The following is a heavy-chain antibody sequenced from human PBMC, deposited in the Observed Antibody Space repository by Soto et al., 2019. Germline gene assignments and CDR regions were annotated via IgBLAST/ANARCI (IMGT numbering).Heavy chain of an antibody. CDR2: ISGSGSTI. J-gene: IGHJ1*01. D-gene: IGHD2-2*01. V-gene: IGHV3-48*04. CDR3: ARDCSSSSCYGYFQH. Sequence: HPGGSLRLSCAASGFTFSSYAMSGVRQAPGKGLEWVSAISGSGSTIYYADSVKGRFTISRDNAKNSLYLQMNSLRAEDTAVYYCARDCSSSSCYGYFQHWGQGTRVTVSS. CDR1: GFTFSSYA.